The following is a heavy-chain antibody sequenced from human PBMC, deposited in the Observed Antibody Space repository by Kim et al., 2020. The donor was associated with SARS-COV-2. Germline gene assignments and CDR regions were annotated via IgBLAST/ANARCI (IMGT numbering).Heavy chain of an antibody. J-gene: IGHJ4*02. V-gene: IGHV3-23*05. CDR3: VRGDWGDY. Sequence: YADSWKGRFTISRDNSKNTLYLQMNSLRAEDTAVYYCVRGDWGDYWGQGTLVIVSS. D-gene: IGHD7-27*01.